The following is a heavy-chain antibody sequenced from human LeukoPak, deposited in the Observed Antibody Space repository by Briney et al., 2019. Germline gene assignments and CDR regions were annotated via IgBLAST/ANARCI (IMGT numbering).Heavy chain of an antibody. CDR1: GFTFSSYW. J-gene: IGHJ4*02. D-gene: IGHD4-23*01. CDR3: ARGRPHGNDY. V-gene: IGHV3-74*01. Sequence: PGGSLRLSCAASGFTFSSYWMNWVRQAPGKGLVWVSRIASDGSSTTYADSVKGRFSISGDSAKNTLYLQMNSLRVEDTAVYYCARGRPHGNDYWGQGTLVTVSS. CDR2: IASDGSST.